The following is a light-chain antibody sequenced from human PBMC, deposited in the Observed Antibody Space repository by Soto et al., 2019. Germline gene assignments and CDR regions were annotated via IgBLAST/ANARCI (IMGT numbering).Light chain of an antibody. CDR1: RSISDW. V-gene: IGKV1-5*01. CDR3: LQYSSHSWT. Sequence: PSSLSPSFGDRVTITCRASRSISDWLAWYQQKPGKAPELLIFDASNLKSGVSSRFSGSGSGTEFTLTISRLQPDDVATYYCLQYSSHSWTFGQGTKVDIK. CDR2: DAS. J-gene: IGKJ1*01.